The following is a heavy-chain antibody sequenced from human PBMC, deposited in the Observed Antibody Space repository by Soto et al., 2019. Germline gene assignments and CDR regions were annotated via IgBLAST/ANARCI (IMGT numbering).Heavy chain of an antibody. CDR3: ARDKVYGDNSFDF. J-gene: IGHJ4*02. D-gene: IGHD4-17*01. Sequence: QVSLAQSGAEVKKPGASVNVSCKAFGYIFSNFYIHWVRQAPGQGLEWMGIINPNTGGTSYPQKFQGRVTLTRDTSTSTVHMEMSSLTSEDTAVYYCARDKVYGDNSFDFWGQGTLVTVSS. V-gene: IGHV1-46*01. CDR1: GYIFSNFY. CDR2: INPNTGGT.